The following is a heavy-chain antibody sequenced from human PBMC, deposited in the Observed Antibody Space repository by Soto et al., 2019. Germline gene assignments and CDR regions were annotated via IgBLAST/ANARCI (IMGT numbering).Heavy chain of an antibody. V-gene: IGHV4-59*01. Sequence: LSLTCTVSGGSISSYYWSWIRQPPGKGLEWIGYIYYSGSTNYNPSLKSRVTISVDTSKNQFSLKLSSVTAADTAVYYCARVNGDYVDYYYGMDVWGQGTTVTVSS. CDR2: IYYSGST. CDR3: ARVNGDYVDYYYGMDV. J-gene: IGHJ6*02. CDR1: GGSISSYY. D-gene: IGHD4-17*01.